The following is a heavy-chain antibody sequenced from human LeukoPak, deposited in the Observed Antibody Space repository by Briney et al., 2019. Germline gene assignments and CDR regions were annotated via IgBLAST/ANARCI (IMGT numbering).Heavy chain of an antibody. CDR2: IYYSGNT. J-gene: IGHJ4*02. V-gene: IGHV4-34*01. D-gene: IGHD5-12*01. CDR1: GGSFSGYY. Sequence: SETLSLTCAVYGGSFSGYYWGWIRQPPGKGLEWIGSIYYSGNTYYNPSLKSRVTISTDTSKNQFSLKLSSVTAADTALYYCARYHNGYDDYWGQGTLVTVSS. CDR3: ARYHNGYDDY.